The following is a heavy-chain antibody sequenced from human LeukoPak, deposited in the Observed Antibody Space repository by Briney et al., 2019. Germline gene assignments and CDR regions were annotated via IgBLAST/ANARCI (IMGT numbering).Heavy chain of an antibody. CDR2: IYYSGST. D-gene: IGHD5-12*01. J-gene: IGHJ4*02. CDR3: ARDPYSGYDVGY. Sequence: SETLSLTCTVSGGSISSSSYYWGWIRQPPGKGLEWIGSIYYSGSTYYNPSLRSRVTISVDTSKNQFSLRLSSVTAADTAMYYCARDPYSGYDVGYWGQGTLVTVSS. CDR1: GGSISSSSYY. V-gene: IGHV4-39*07.